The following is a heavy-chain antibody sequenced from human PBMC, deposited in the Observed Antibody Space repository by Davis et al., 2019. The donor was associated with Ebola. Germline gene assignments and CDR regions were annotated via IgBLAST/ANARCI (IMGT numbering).Heavy chain of an antibody. CDR1: GFTFYNYA. J-gene: IGHJ4*02. CDR3: ARDEVYSNYGSRFDY. D-gene: IGHD4-11*01. CDR2: ISYDGSNK. V-gene: IGHV3-30*04. Sequence: GESLKISCAASGFTFYNYAIHWVRQAPGKGLEWVAVISYDGSNKYYVDSVKCRFTISRDSSKNTLYLQMSSLRAEDTAVYYCARDEVYSNYGSRFDYWGQGTLVAVSS.